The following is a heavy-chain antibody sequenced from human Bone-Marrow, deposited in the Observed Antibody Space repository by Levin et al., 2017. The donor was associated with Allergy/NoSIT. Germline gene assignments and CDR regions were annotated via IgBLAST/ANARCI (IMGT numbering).Heavy chain of an antibody. J-gene: IGHJ4*02. Sequence: SETLSLTCAVYGGSFSGYYWSWIRQPPGKGLEWIGEINHSGSTNYNPSLKSRVTISVDTSKNQFSLKLSSVTAADTAVYYCARLNHRSRGGSCYEYYFDYWGQGTLVTVSS. D-gene: IGHD2-15*01. CDR3: ARLNHRSRGGSCYEYYFDY. CDR1: GGSFSGYY. V-gene: IGHV4-34*01. CDR2: INHSGST.